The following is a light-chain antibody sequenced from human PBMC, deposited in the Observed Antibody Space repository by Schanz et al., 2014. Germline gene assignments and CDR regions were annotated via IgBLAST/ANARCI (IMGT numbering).Light chain of an antibody. CDR3: SSYAGSNNFRV. CDR2: EVS. Sequence: QSALTQPASVSGSPGQSITISCTGTSSDVGGYNYVSWYQQHPGKAPKLMIYEVSERPSGVPDRFSGSKSGNTASLTVSGLQAEDEADYYCSSYAGSNNFRVFGTGTKLTVL. J-gene: IGLJ1*01. V-gene: IGLV2-8*01. CDR1: SSDVGGYNY.